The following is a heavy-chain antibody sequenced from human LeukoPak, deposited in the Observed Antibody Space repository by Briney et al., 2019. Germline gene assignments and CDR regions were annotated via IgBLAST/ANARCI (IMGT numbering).Heavy chain of an antibody. V-gene: IGHV3-21*01. J-gene: IGHJ4*02. Sequence: TGGSLRLSCTASGFTFNTYSMNWVRQAPGEGLEWVASISDRGSYIYYTDSVKGRFTITRDNAKNSLYLQMNSLRADDTAVYYCANHLACGSTSCPSFDDWGQGTLVTVSS. D-gene: IGHD2-2*01. CDR3: ANHLACGSTSCPSFDD. CDR1: GFTFNTYS. CDR2: ISDRGSYI.